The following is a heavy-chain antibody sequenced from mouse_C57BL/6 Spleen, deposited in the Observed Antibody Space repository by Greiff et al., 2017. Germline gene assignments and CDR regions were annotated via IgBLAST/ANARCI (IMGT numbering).Heavy chain of an antibody. CDR2: IHPSGSDT. CDR3: AIEYDMVDY. CDR1: GYTFTSYW. Sequence: VQLQQSGAELVKPGASVKVSCKASGYTFTSYWMHWVKQRPGQGLEWIGSIHPSGSDTNYNQKFKGKATLTVDKSSSTAYMQLSSLTSEDSAVYYCAIEYDMVDYWGQGTTLTVSS. V-gene: IGHV1-74*01. D-gene: IGHD2-14*01. J-gene: IGHJ2*01.